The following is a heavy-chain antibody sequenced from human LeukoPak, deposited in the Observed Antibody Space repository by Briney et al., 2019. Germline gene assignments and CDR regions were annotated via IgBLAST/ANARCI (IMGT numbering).Heavy chain of an antibody. V-gene: IGHV4-59*01. D-gene: IGHD5-24*01. CDR2: ISFSGIT. CDR3: ASYRDGNNFDY. Sequence: PSETLSLTCTVSGVSIRSYYWSWIRQPPGKGLEWIGYISFSGITNYNPSLKSRLTISVDTSKNQFSLKLGSVTAADTAVYYCASYRDGNNFDYWGQGTLVTISS. J-gene: IGHJ4*02. CDR1: GVSIRSYY.